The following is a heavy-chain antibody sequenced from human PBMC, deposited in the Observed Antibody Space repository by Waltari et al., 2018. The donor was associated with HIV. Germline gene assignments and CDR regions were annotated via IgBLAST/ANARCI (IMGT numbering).Heavy chain of an antibody. J-gene: IGHJ4*02. CDR3: ARGRRWLQFHGHYYFDY. V-gene: IGHV4-59*01. D-gene: IGHD3-10*01. CDR2: ISYSGST. Sequence: QVQLQESGPGLVKPSETLSLTCNVSSDAITTCHWNWIRQPPGKELEWVGYISYSGSTKYGPLKSRVTLSMVSSKNQFSLKLRSVTAADTAVYFCARGRRWLQFHGHYYFDYWGQGTLVTVSS. CDR1: SDAITTCH.